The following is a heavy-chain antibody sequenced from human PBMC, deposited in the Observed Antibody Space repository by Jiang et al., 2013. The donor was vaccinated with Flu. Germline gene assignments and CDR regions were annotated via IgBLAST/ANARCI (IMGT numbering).Heavy chain of an antibody. Sequence: GPGLVKPSETLSLTCAVSGYSISSGYYWGWIRQPPGKGLEWIGSIYHSGSTYYNPSLKSRVTISVDTSKNQFSLKLSSVTAADTAVYYCARGVMITFGGVIGELDYWGQGTLVTVSS. CDR2: IYHSGST. J-gene: IGHJ4*02. D-gene: IGHD3-16*02. V-gene: IGHV4-38-2*01. CDR1: GYSISSGYY. CDR3: ARGVMITFGGVIGELDY.